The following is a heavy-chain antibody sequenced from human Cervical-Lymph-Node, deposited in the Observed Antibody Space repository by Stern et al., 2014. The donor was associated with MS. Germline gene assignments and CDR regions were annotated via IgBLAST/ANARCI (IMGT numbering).Heavy chain of an antibody. D-gene: IGHD3-22*01. CDR3: ARERRAYYYDSSGYPCFDY. Sequence: QVQLVQSGAEVKQPGASVKVSCKASGYTFTSYGISWVRQAPGQGLEWMGWISAYNGNTNYAQKLQGRVTMTTDTSTSTAYMELRSLRSDDTAVYYCARERRAYYYDSSGYPCFDYWGQGTLVTVSS. J-gene: IGHJ4*02. V-gene: IGHV1-18*01. CDR1: GYTFTSYG. CDR2: ISAYNGNT.